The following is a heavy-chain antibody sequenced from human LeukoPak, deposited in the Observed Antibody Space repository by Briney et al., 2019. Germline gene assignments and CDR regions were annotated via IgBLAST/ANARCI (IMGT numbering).Heavy chain of an antibody. J-gene: IGHJ5*02. D-gene: IGHD2-15*01. Sequence: GASVKVSCKASGYTFTGYYIHWVRQAPGQGLEWMGWINPNSGGTNYAQKFQGRVTMTRDTSISTAYMELSRLRSDDTAVYYCAREGSGYCSGGSCYDGANWFDPWGQGTLVTVSS. CDR2: INPNSGGT. CDR1: GYTFTGYY. V-gene: IGHV1-2*02. CDR3: AREGSGYCSGGSCYDGANWFDP.